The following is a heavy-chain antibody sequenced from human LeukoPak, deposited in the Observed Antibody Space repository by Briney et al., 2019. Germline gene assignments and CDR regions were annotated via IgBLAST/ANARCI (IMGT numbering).Heavy chain of an antibody. Sequence: GGSLRLSCAASGFTLNTYGMHWVRQAPGKGLEWVAFIRFDGSNKYYADSVKSRFTISRDNSKNTLYLQMKSLRPEDTAVYYCARGDGYCSSASCSGNWGQGTLVTVS. CDR2: IRFDGSNK. CDR3: ARGDGYCSSASCSGN. V-gene: IGHV3-30*02. CDR1: GFTLNTYG. D-gene: IGHD2-2*03. J-gene: IGHJ4*02.